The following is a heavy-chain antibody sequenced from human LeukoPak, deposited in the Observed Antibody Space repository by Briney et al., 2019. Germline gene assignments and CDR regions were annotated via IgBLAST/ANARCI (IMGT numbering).Heavy chain of an antibody. J-gene: IGHJ6*02. CDR2: INHNGNVN. V-gene: IGHV3-7*03. D-gene: IGHD3-16*01. Sequence: AGGSLRLSCAASGFTFSSYWMNWARQAPGKGLERVASINHNGNVNYYVDSVKSRFTISRDNAKNSLYLQMSNLRAEDTAVYFCARGGGLDVWGQGATVTVSS. CDR1: GFTFSSYW. CDR3: ARGGGLDV.